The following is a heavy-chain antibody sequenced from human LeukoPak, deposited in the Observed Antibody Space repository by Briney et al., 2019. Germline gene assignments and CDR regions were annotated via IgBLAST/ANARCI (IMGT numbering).Heavy chain of an antibody. CDR3: ARGGIAARPYDY. CDR1: GGSISSYY. V-gene: IGHV4-59*01. Sequence: PSETLSLTCTVSGGSISSYYWSWIRQPPGKGLEWIGYIYYSGSTNYNPSLKSRVTISVDTSKNQFSLKLSSVTAADTAVYYCARGGIAARPYDYWGQGTLVTVSS. CDR2: IYYSGST. D-gene: IGHD6-6*01. J-gene: IGHJ4*02.